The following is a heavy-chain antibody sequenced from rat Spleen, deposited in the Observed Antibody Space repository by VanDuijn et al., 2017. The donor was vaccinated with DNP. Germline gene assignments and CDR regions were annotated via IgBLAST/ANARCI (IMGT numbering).Heavy chain of an antibody. J-gene: IGHJ2*01. CDR2: ISPSGSRT. CDR1: GFTFSDYG. CDR3: ARRYYSGSYYFDY. Sequence: EVQLVESGGGLVQPGRSMKLSCAASGFTFSDYGMAWVLQAPTKGLEWVAAISPSGSRTYYTDSVKGRFTISRDDAKSSLYLQMNSLKSEDTATYYCARRYYSGSYYFDYWGQGVMVTVSS. D-gene: IGHD1-1*01. V-gene: IGHV5-25*01.